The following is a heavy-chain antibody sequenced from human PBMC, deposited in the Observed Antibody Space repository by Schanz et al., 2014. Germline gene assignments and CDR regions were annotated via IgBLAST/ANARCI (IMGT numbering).Heavy chain of an antibody. J-gene: IGHJ6*02. CDR1: GFSFSSYS. Sequence: EADLVESGGGLIQRGESLRLSCSASGFSFSSYSMNWVRQAPGKGLEWLSYIDGKSTTVYYADSVKGRFTVSRDNARNSLYLQMNSLRAEDTAVYYCARLPVGYGSGIWDVWGQGTSXTVSS. CDR3: ARLPVGYGSGIWDV. V-gene: IGHV3-48*01. CDR2: IDGKSTTV. D-gene: IGHD3-10*01.